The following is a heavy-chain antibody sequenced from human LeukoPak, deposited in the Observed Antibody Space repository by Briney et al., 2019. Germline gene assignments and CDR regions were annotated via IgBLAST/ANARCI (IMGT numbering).Heavy chain of an antibody. V-gene: IGHV3-23*01. CDR3: AKPGEASNYYFDY. CDR1: GFTFSTYD. Sequence: GGSLRLSCSASGFTFSTYDMSWVRQAPGKGLEWVSTVRVNGRSTFYADSVKGRFTISRDNSKNTLYLQMNSLRAEDTALYYCAKPGEASNYYFDYWGQGALVAVSS. D-gene: IGHD2-21*01. J-gene: IGHJ4*02. CDR2: VRVNGRST.